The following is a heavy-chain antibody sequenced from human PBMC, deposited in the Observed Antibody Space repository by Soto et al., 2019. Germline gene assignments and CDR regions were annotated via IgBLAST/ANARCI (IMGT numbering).Heavy chain of an antibody. Sequence: QVQLQESGPGLVRPSETLSLTCTVSGGSVTTGSYNWSWIRRPPGKGLEWIGNIFFTGITHYNPSLNNRVTMSVDTSKNQFALTVTSVTAADKAVYYCARDGHGMDVW. CDR3: ARDGHGMDV. J-gene: IGHJ6*01. CDR2: IFFTGIT. V-gene: IGHV4-61*01. CDR1: GGSVTTGSYN.